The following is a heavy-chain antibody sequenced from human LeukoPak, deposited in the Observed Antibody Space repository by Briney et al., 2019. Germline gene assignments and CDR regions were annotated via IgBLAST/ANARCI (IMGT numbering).Heavy chain of an antibody. J-gene: IGHJ4*02. CDR2: INPNSGGT. V-gene: IGHV1-2*02. D-gene: IGHD5-12*01. CDR3: ARDFGTDIVATIGIGFDY. Sequence: GASVKVSCKASGYTFTGYYMHWVRQAPGQGLEWMGWINPNSGGTNYAQKFQGRVTMTRDTSISTAYMELSRLRSDDTAVYYCARDFGTDIVATIGIGFDYWGQGTLVTVSS. CDR1: GYTFTGYY.